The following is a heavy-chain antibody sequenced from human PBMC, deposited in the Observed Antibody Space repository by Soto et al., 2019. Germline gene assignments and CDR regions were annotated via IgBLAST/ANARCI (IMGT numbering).Heavy chain of an antibody. J-gene: IGHJ4*01. V-gene: IGHV3-15*01. CDR1: GINFSRAW. CDR2: IKSKFDGETI. CDR3: ATGLLRYYSY. Sequence: GGSLRLSCAASGINFSRAWMSWVRQAPGKGLEWVGRIKSKFDGETIDYAAPVKGRFTISRDDSKNIVYLQMNSLNTEDTAVYYCATGLLRYYSYWGHGTLVTVSS. D-gene: IGHD3-9*01.